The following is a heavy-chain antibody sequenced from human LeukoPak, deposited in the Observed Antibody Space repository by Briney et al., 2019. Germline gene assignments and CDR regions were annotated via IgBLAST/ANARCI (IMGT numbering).Heavy chain of an antibody. CDR1: GGSISSGDYY. J-gene: IGHJ4*02. V-gene: IGHV4-61*08. Sequence: SQTLSLTCTVSGGSISSGDYYWNWIRQPPGKGLEWIGYIYNSGSSTIYNPSLQSRVTISVDMSKNQFSLRLSSVTAADTAVYFCVRDRELTYWGQGILVTVSS. D-gene: IGHD3-10*01. CDR2: IYNSGSST. CDR3: VRDRELTY.